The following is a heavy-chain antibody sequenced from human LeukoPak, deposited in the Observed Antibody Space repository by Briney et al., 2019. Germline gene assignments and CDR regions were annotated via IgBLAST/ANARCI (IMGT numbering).Heavy chain of an antibody. V-gene: IGHV3-7*03. CDR3: AKSSSSFLGADY. J-gene: IGHJ4*02. CDR2: IKQDGSEK. D-gene: IGHD6-13*01. Sequence: GGSLRLSCAASGFTFSSYWMSWVRQAPGKGLEWVANIKQDGSEKYYVDSVKGRFTISRDNSKNTLYLQMNSLRAEDTAVYYCAKSSSSFLGADYWGQGTLVTVSS. CDR1: GFTFSSYW.